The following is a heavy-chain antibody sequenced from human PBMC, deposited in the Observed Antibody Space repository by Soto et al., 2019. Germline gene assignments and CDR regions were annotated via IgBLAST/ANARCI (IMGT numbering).Heavy chain of an antibody. CDR1: GFTLSGRS. CDR3: ARGWFGPDV. Sequence: EVQLVESGGGLVQPGGSLRLSCAASGFTLSGRSMHWVRQAPGKGLVWVSGIDNAGTDSTYADSVKGRFTSSRDNAKNILYLQMNSLSGEDTAVYYCARGWFGPDVWGKGTTVTVSS. V-gene: IGHV3-74*01. CDR2: IDNAGTDS. J-gene: IGHJ6*04. D-gene: IGHD3-10*01.